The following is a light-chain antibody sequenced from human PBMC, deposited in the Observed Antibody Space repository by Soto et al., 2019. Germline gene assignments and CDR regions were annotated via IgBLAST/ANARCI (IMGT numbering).Light chain of an antibody. V-gene: IGKV1-39*01. Sequence: DIQMTQSPSSLSASVGDRVTLTWRASQSISNYLNWYQQKAGMAPKLLIYAATTLQRGVPSRFSGSGSGTDFTLTITSLQPEDFAIYFCQQSYNIPPTFGQGTRLEI. CDR3: QQSYNIPPT. CDR1: QSISNY. J-gene: IGKJ5*01. CDR2: AAT.